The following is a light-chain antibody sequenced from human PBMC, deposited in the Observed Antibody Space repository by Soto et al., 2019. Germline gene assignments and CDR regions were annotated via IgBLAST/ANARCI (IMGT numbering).Light chain of an antibody. Sequence: QSVLTQPASVSGSPGQSITISCTGTSSDVGGYNYVSWYQQHPGKAPKLMIYDVINRPSEVSNRFSGSKSGNTASLTISGLQAEDEADYYCSSYTSSSTLMVFGGGTQLTVL. J-gene: IGLJ2*01. CDR2: DVI. CDR3: SSYTSSSTLMV. V-gene: IGLV2-14*01. CDR1: SSDVGGYNY.